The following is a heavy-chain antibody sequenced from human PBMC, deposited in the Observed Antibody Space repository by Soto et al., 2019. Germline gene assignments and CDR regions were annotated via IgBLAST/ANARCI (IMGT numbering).Heavy chain of an antibody. CDR2: IYPGDSDT. V-gene: IGHV5-51*01. J-gene: IGHJ4*02. Sequence: GESLKISCKVSGYTFTNYWIGWVRQMPGKGLEWMGIIYPGDSDTRYSPSFQGQVTISADKSISTAYLQWTSLKASDTAIYYCAKRATTYLFDYWGQGTLVTVSS. CDR1: GYTFTNYW. D-gene: IGHD4-17*01. CDR3: AKRATTYLFDY.